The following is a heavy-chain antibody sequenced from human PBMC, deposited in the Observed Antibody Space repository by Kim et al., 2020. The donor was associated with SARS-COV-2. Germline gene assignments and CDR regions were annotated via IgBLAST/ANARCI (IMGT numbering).Heavy chain of an antibody. J-gene: IGHJ3*02. V-gene: IGHV4-59*01. CDR3: ARVTSGSYDAFDI. D-gene: IGHD1-26*01. Sequence: YTPPHKSRVTISVDTTKTQFSLKLSYVTAADTAVYYWARVTSGSYDAFDIWGQGTMVTVSS.